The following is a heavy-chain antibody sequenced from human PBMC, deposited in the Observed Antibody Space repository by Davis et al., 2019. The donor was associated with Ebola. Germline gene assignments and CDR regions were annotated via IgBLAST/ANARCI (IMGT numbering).Heavy chain of an antibody. CDR2: ISSNGGST. CDR3: ARGSDY. J-gene: IGHJ4*02. V-gene: IGHV3-64*01. Sequence: GGSLRLSCAASGFTFSSYAMHWVRQAPGKGLEYVSAISSNGGSTYYANSVKGRFTISRDNAKNSLYLQMTSLRAEDTAVYYCARGSDYWGQGTLVTVSS. CDR1: GFTFSSYA.